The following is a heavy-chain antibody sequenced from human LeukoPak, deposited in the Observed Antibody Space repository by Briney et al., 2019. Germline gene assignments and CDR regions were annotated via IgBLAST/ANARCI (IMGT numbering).Heavy chain of an antibody. Sequence: RGSLRLSCAASGFTFSIYGMSWVRQAPGKGLEWVSVIYSGGSTYYADSVKGRFTISRDNSKNTLYLQMNSLRAEDTAVYYCARDFRENYFDYWGQGTLVTVSS. V-gene: IGHV3-66*01. CDR1: GFTFSIYG. CDR2: IYSGGST. J-gene: IGHJ4*02. CDR3: ARDFRENYFDY.